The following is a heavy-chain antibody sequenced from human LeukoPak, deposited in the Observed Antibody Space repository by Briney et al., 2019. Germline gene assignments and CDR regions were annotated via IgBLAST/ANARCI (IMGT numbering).Heavy chain of an antibody. CDR2: SYSGGST. V-gene: IGHV3-66*02. CDR1: GFTVSSNY. J-gene: IGHJ4*02. D-gene: IGHD2-2*01. Sequence: PGGYLSLSGAASGFTVSSNYMSWVRQAPGKGLEGVSVSYSGGSTYYADPVKGRFTSSRDNAKNTLYLQMNSLRAEDTAVYYCARDIRGRYCSSTSCEYWGQGTLVTVST. CDR3: ARDIRGRYCSSTSCEY.